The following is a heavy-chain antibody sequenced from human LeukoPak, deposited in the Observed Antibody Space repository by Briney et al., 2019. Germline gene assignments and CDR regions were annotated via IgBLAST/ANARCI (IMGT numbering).Heavy chain of an antibody. V-gene: IGHV3-11*05. Sequence: GGSLRLSCVTSGFIFSDYYMSWIRQALGKGLEWISYISPTSSFANYADSIKGRFTTSRDNAKNSLFLHMNSLAAEDTAMYYCARDDSSGSHFDSWGQGTLVTVSS. J-gene: IGHJ4*02. CDR3: ARDDSSGSHFDS. CDR1: GFIFSDYY. CDR2: ISPTSSFA. D-gene: IGHD3-22*01.